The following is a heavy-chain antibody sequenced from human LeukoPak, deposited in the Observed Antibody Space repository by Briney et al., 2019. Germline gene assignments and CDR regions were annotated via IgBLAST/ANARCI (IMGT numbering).Heavy chain of an antibody. J-gene: IGHJ4*02. CDR1: GGSISSYY. V-gene: IGHV4-4*07. CDR2: IYSTGST. D-gene: IGHD6-13*01. Sequence: ASETLSLTCTVSGGSISSYYWSWIRQPAGKGLEWIGRIYSTGSTNYNPSLKSRVTMSVDTSKNQFSLRLRSVTAADTAVYYCARQIASAGTAGFDFWGQGALVIVAS. CDR3: ARQIASAGTAGFDF.